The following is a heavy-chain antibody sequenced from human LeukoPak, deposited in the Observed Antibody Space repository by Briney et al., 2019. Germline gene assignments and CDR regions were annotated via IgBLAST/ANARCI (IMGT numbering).Heavy chain of an antibody. J-gene: IGHJ4*02. V-gene: IGHV4-34*01. CDR3: ARGAQGSDY. CDR2: INHSGST. CDR1: GGSFSGYY. Sequence: KPSETLSLTCAVYGGSFSGYYWSWIRQPPGKGLEWIGEINHSGSTDYNPSLKSRVTISVDTSKNQFSLKLSSVTAADTAVYYCARGAQGSDYWGQGTLVTVSS.